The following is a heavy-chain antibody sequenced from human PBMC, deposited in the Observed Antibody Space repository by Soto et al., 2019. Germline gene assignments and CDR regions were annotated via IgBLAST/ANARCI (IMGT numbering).Heavy chain of an antibody. D-gene: IGHD5-18*01. Sequence: ASVKVACKSSGGTFSSYAISWVRQAPGQGLEWMGGIIPIFGTANYAQKFQGRVTITADESTSTAYMELSSLRSEDTAVDYCARGVDTAMAREFTASAYWGRG. J-gene: IGHJ4*02. CDR2: IIPIFGTA. CDR3: ARGVDTAMAREFTASAY. CDR1: GGTFSSYA. V-gene: IGHV1-69*13.